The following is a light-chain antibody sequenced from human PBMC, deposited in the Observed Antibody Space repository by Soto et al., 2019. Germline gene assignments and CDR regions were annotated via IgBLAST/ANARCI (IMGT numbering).Light chain of an antibody. Sequence: EIVLTQSPATLSLSPGERATLSCRASQSVSSYLAWYQQKPGQAPRLLIYDASNRATGIPARFSGSGSGTXFXXTISRLEPEDFAVYYCQQRSNWPSITFGQGTRLEIK. CDR2: DAS. CDR3: QQRSNWPSIT. V-gene: IGKV3-11*01. CDR1: QSVSSY. J-gene: IGKJ5*01.